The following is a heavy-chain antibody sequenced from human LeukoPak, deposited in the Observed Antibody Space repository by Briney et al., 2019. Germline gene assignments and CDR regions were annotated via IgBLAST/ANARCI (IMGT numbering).Heavy chain of an antibody. CDR1: GFTFSKYD. J-gene: IGHJ6*02. CDR3: ARAPPYSSASWGYYGMDV. CDR2: IGIAGDT. Sequence: GGSLRLSCAASGFTFSKYDMHWVRQATGKGLEWVSSIGIAGDTYYPGSVKGRFTISRENAKNSLYLQMNSLRAGDTAVYYCARAPPYSSASWGYYGMDVWGQGTTVTVSS. D-gene: IGHD6-6*01. V-gene: IGHV3-13*01.